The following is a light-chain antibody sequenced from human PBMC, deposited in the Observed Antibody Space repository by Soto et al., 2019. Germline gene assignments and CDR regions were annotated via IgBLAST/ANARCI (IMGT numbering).Light chain of an antibody. CDR2: DAS. CDR3: LQYSDYPWT. CDR1: ESISEW. Sequence: DIQMTQPPSTLAASIGATVTITCRASESISEWLAWYQQKPGKAPRVLISDASSLQTWVPPRFSGSGSGTDFTLTITSLQPDDFATYYCLQYSDYPWTLGQGTKVDIK. J-gene: IGKJ1*01. V-gene: IGKV1-5*01.